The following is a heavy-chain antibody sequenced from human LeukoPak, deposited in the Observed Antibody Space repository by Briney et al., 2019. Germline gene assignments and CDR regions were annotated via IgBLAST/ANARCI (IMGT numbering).Heavy chain of an antibody. CDR2: IYYSGST. Sequence: PSETLSLTCTVSGGSISSSDYYWGWIRRPPGKGLEWIGSIYYSGSTYCNPSLKSRVTISVDTSKKQFSLKLRSVTAADTAVYYCARLAARDYYYYYYYMDVWGKGTTVTVSS. CDR1: GGSISSSDYY. D-gene: IGHD6-6*01. J-gene: IGHJ6*03. CDR3: ARLAARDYYYYYYYMDV. V-gene: IGHV4-39*01.